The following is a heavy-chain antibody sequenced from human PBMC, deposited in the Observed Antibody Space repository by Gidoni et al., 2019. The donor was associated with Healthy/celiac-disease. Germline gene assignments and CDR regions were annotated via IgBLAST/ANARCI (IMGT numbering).Heavy chain of an antibody. Sequence: QVQLQQWGAGLLKPSETLSLTCAVYGGSFSGYYWSWIRQPPGKGLEWIGEINHSGSTNYNPSLKSRVTISVDTSKNQFSLKLSSVTAADTAVYYCAREGVHYYDSSGYYYRAYAFDIWGQGTMVTVSS. CDR3: AREGVHYYDSSGYYYRAYAFDI. CDR1: GGSFSGYY. D-gene: IGHD3-22*01. V-gene: IGHV4-34*01. CDR2: INHSGST. J-gene: IGHJ3*02.